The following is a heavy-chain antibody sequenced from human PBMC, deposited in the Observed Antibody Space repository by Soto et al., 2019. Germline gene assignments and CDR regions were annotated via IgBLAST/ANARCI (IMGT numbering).Heavy chain of an antibody. CDR3: ARAPSNSVVPAAHPFDY. CDR2: INPNSGGT. Sequence: ASVKVSCKASGYTFPGYYMHWVRQAPGQGLEWMGWINPNSGGTNYAQKFQGWVTMTRDTSISTAYMELGRLRSDDTAVYYCARAPSNSVVPAAHPFDYWRQGTLVPVSS. CDR1: GYTFPGYY. D-gene: IGHD2-2*01. V-gene: IGHV1-2*04. J-gene: IGHJ4*02.